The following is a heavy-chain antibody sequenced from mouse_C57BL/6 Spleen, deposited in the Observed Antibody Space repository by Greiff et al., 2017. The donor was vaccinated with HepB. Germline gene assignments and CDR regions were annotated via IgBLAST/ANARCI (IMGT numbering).Heavy chain of an antibody. D-gene: IGHD2-5*01. CDR3: AKGYSNFPWFAY. V-gene: IGHV1-64*01. J-gene: IGHJ3*01. CDR1: GYTFTSYW. Sequence: QVQLKQPGAELVKPGASVKLSCKASGYTFTSYWMHWVKQRPGQGLEWIGMIHPNSGSTNYNEKFKSKATLTVDKSSSTAYMQLSSLTSEDSAVYYCAKGYSNFPWFAYWGQGTLVTVSA. CDR2: IHPNSGST.